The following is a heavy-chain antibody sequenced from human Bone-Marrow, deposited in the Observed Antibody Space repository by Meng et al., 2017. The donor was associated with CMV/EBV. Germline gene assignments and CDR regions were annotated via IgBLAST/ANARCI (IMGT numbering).Heavy chain of an antibody. D-gene: IGHD3-16*02. Sequence: GGSLRLSCAASGFMFSNYDMHWVRQTPGKGLEWVAFIRYDGSNKYYADSVKGRFTISSDNSKNTLYLQRKSLRAEDTAVYYCAGARGIRITFGGVIARKDYYAMDVWGQGTTVTVSS. CDR2: IRYDGSNK. J-gene: IGHJ6*02. CDR3: AGARGIRITFGGVIARKDYYAMDV. CDR1: GFMFSNYD. V-gene: IGHV3-30*02.